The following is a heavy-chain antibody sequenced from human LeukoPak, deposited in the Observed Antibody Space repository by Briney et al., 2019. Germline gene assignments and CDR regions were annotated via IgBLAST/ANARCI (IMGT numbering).Heavy chain of an antibody. Sequence: GGSLRLSCVVSGITFSTYAMSWVRQAPGKGLEWVSAISETGGTIHYADSVRGRFIISRDNSKNTLYLQMNSLRAEDTAVYYCAREMTIITYSFDSWGQGTLVTVSS. CDR3: AREMTIITYSFDS. J-gene: IGHJ4*02. D-gene: IGHD5-24*01. CDR2: ISETGGTI. CDR1: GITFSTYA. V-gene: IGHV3-23*01.